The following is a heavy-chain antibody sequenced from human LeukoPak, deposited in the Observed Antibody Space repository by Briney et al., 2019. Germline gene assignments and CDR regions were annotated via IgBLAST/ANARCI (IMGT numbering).Heavy chain of an antibody. CDR1: GFTFSSYS. Sequence: GVSLRLSCAASGFTFSSYSMNWLRQAPGRGLEWVSSISSSSRYIYYADSVKGRFTISRDNAKNTLYLHMNRLRAEDTAVYYCEREGYYDSSGYSIRFSYWGQGTLVTVSS. J-gene: IGHJ4*02. D-gene: IGHD3-22*01. CDR3: EREGYYDSSGYSIRFSY. V-gene: IGHV3-21*01. CDR2: ISSSSRYI.